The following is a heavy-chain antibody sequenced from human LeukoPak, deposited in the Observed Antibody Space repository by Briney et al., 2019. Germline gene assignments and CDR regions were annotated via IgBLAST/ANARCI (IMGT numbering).Heavy chain of an antibody. CDR2: ISSSSSYI. V-gene: IGHV3-21*01. CDR1: GFTFSSYS. D-gene: IGHD3-10*02. J-gene: IGHJ4*02. Sequence: GGSLRPSCAASGFTFSSYSMNWVRQAPGKGLEWVSSISSSSSYIYYADSVKGRFTISRDNAKNSLYLQMNSLRAEDTAVYYCARDVRGDGYNYGFDYWGQGTLVTVSS. CDR3: ARDVRGDGYNYGFDY.